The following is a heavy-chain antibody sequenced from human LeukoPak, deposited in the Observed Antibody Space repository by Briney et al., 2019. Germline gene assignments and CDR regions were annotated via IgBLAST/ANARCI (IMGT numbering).Heavy chain of an antibody. V-gene: IGHV4-31*03. D-gene: IGHD5-12*01. CDR1: NGSITSGHYY. J-gene: IGHJ4*02. CDR2: IYYTGST. Sequence: PSETLSLTCTVSNGSITSGHYYWLWIRQHPGKGLEWPGYIYYTGSTYYNRSLRSRLTMAVDTSKNQFSLRLTSVTAADTATYYCTRGSAYAFQFWGQGTLVTVSS. CDR3: TRGSAYAFQF.